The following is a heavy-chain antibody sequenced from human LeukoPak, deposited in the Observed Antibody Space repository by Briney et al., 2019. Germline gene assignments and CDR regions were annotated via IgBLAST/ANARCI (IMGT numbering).Heavy chain of an antibody. J-gene: IGHJ4*02. D-gene: IGHD3-22*01. CDR2: ISGSGGST. CDR3: ASTREYYYDSSGYFD. Sequence: GGSLRLSCAASGFTFSSYAMSWVRQAPGKGLEWVSAISGSGGSTYYADPVKGRFTISRDNSKNTLYLQMNSLRAEDTAVYYCASTREYYYDSSGYFDWGQGTLVTVSS. CDR1: GFTFSSYA. V-gene: IGHV3-23*01.